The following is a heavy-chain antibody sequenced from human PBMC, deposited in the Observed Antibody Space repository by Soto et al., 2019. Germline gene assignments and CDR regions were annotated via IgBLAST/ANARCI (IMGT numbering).Heavy chain of an antibody. CDR3: ARDPFDIVLVPAAIGAPDYYYYGMDV. CDR1: GFTFSDYF. D-gene: IGHD2-2*01. CDR2: ISSSGTTI. Sequence: PGGSLRLSCAASGFTFSDYFMTWIRQAPGKGLEWVSYISSSGTTIFYADSVKGRFTISRDNAKNSLYLQMNSLRAEDTAVYYCARDPFDIVLVPAAIGAPDYYYYGMDVWGQGTTVTVSS. V-gene: IGHV3-11*04. J-gene: IGHJ6*02.